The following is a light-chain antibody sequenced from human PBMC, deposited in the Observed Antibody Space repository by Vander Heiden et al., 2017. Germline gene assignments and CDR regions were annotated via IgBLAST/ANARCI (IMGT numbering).Light chain of an antibody. V-gene: IGLV3-1*01. J-gene: IGLJ2*01. CDR1: KLGDRF. CDR3: QSWDTSNVV. Sequence: SYELTQPPSVSVSPGQTASITCSGHKLGDRFASWYQQKPGQSPVLVIYQDTERPSGIPERFSGSNSGNTATLTISGTQAMDEADYYGQSWDTSNVVLGGGTKLTVL. CDR2: QDT.